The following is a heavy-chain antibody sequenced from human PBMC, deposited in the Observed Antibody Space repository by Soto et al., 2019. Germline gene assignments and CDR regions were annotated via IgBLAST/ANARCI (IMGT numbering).Heavy chain of an antibody. CDR1: GGTFSRYS. J-gene: IGHJ6*02. CDR3: XXXXXXXXXXXXXXXXXGMDV. CDR2: IIPIFGIA. Sequence: QVQLVQSGAEVKKPGSSVKVSCKASGGTFSRYSITWVRQAPGHGLEWIGRIIPIFGIASYAQKFQGRVTITADDSTSTAYMELSSLRSDDXAXXXXXXXXXXXXXXXXXXXXXGMDVWGQGTTVTVSS. V-gene: IGHV1-69*02.